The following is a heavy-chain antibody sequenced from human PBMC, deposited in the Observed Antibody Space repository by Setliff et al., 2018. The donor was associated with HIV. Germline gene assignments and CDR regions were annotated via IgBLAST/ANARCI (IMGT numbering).Heavy chain of an antibody. CDR3: AKGAGFYGDYTFDY. V-gene: IGHV4-59*11. CDR1: GASISSHY. Sequence: PSETLSLTCTVSGASISSHYWSWIRQSPGRELEWIGYIYSTGSTNYNPSLQSRVSISMDASKNKFSLKVTSVTSADTAVYYCAKGAGFYGDYTFDYWGQGHLVTVPQ. CDR2: IYSTGST. D-gene: IGHD4-17*01. J-gene: IGHJ4*02.